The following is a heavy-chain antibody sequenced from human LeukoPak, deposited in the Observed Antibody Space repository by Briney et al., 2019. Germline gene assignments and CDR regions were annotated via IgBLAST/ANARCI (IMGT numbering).Heavy chain of an antibody. CDR2: ISGSGGST. J-gene: IGHJ4*02. Sequence: GGSLRLSCAASGFTFSSYAMSWVRQAPGKGLEWVSAISGSGGSTYYADSVKGRFTISRDNSKNTLYLQMNSLRAEDTAVYYCAKDPPRPGVRSGGSCYSDYWGQGTLVTVSS. CDR3: AKDPPRPGVRSGGSCYSDY. V-gene: IGHV3-23*01. CDR1: GFTFSSYA. D-gene: IGHD2-15*01.